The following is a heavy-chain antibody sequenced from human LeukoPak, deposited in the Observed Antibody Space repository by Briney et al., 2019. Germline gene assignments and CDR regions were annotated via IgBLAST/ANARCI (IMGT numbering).Heavy chain of an antibody. J-gene: IGHJ4*02. D-gene: IGHD3-10*01. CDR3: AKSKLLWFGELLSE. CDR1: GFTFSSYA. CDR2: ISSSGGST. Sequence: GGSLRLSCAASGFTFSSYAMRWVRQVAGKGLEWVSGISSSGGSTSYGDSVKGRFTISRDNSKNTLYLQMDSLRDEDTAVYYCAKSKLLWFGELLSEWGQGTLVIVSS. V-gene: IGHV3-23*01.